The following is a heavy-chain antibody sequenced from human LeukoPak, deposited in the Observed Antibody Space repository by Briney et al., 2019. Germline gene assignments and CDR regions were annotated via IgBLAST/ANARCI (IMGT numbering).Heavy chain of an antibody. V-gene: IGHV1-46*01. D-gene: IGHD6-6*01. J-gene: IGHJ4*02. CDR3: ARVSYSSSSGGANYFDY. CDR1: GFIFTSYH. Sequence: ASVKVSCKTSGFIFTSYHILWVRQAPGQGLEWMGIINPSGGSASYAQKFQGRVTMTRDTSTSRVYMELYSLRSEDTAVYYCARVSYSSSSGGANYFDYWGQGTLVTVPS. CDR2: INPSGGSA.